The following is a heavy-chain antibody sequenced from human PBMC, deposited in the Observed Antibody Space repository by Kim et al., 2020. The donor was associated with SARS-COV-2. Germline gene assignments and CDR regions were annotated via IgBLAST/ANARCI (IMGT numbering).Heavy chain of an antibody. CDR3: AKDHESSGWPTFEY. CDR1: GFNFSRFA. D-gene: IGHD3-22*01. J-gene: IGHJ4*02. Sequence: GGSLRLSCEASGFNFSRFAMSWVRQAPGRGLEWVASRHNGSNPYYADSVKGRFTVSRDNAKNTLYLQMGNLRVEDTALYYCAKDHESSGWPTFEYWGQGT. V-gene: IGHV3-23*01. CDR2: SRHNGSNP.